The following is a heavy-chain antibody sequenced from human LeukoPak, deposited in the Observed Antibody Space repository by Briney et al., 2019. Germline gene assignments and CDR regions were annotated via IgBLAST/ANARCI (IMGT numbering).Heavy chain of an antibody. CDR1: GGSISSYY. V-gene: IGHV4-59*01. CDR3: ARAGPQEPWFDP. CDR2: IYYSWST. Sequence: PSETLSLTCTVSGGSISSYYWSWIRQPPGKGLEWIGYIYYSWSTNYNPSLKSRVTISVDTSKNQFSLKLSSVTAADTAVYYCARAGPQEPWFDPWGQGTLVTVSS. J-gene: IGHJ5*02.